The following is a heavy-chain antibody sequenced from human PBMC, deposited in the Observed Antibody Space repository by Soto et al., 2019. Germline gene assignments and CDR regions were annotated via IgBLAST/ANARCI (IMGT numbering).Heavy chain of an antibody. CDR2: SYYIGST. CDR3: GGQDYSPKGYYFEN. CDR1: NGSISSRSSY. J-gene: IGHJ4*02. V-gene: IGHV4-39*01. D-gene: IGHD4-4*01. Sequence: QLQLQESGSGLVKPSETLSLTCIVSNGSISSRSSYWGWIRQTPGKGLEWIGSSYYIGSTYYNPSLKSRVTISIDTSKTQFSLKMNSVTAADTAAYFCGGQDYSPKGYYFENWGQGALVTVSS.